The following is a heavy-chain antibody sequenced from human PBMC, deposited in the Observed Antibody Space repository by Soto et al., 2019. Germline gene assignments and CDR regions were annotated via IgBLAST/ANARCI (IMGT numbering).Heavy chain of an antibody. Sequence: QVQLVESGGGVVQPGRSLRLSCAASGFTFSSYGMHWVRQAPGKGLEWVAGISYDGSNKYYADSVKVRFTISRDNSNNTLYLQMNSLRAEDTAVYYCAKDRPSGSRPYYYGMDVWGQGTTVTVSS. CDR1: GFTFSSYG. D-gene: IGHD1-26*01. CDR2: ISYDGSNK. CDR3: AKDRPSGSRPYYYGMDV. V-gene: IGHV3-30*18. J-gene: IGHJ6*02.